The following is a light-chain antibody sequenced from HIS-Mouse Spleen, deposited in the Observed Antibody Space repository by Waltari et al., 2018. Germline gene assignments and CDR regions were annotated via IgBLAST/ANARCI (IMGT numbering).Light chain of an antibody. CDR2: DVS. Sequence: QSALTHPRSVSGSPGQSVTISCTGTSSDVGGYNYFSWYQQHPGKAPKLMIYDVSKRPSGVPDRFSGSKSGNTASLTISGLQAEDEADYYCCSYAGSYTGVFGTGTKVTVL. CDR1: SSDVGGYNY. V-gene: IGLV2-11*01. J-gene: IGLJ1*01. CDR3: CSYAGSYTGV.